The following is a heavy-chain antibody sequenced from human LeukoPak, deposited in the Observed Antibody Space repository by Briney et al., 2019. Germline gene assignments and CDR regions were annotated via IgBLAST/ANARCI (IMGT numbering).Heavy chain of an antibody. J-gene: IGHJ4*02. CDR3: ARALNYDFWSGSAYYFDY. CDR1: GGTFSSYA. CDR2: IIPIFGTA. Sequence: SVKVSCKASGGTFSSYAISWVRQAPGQGLEWMGGIIPIFGTANYAQKFQGRVTITADKSTSTAYMELSSLRSEDTAVYYCARALNYDFWSGSAYYFDYWGQGTLVTVSS. V-gene: IGHV1-69*06. D-gene: IGHD3-3*01.